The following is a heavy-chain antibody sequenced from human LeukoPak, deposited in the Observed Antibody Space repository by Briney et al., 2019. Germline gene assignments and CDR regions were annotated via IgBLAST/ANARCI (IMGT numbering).Heavy chain of an antibody. V-gene: IGHV4-59*12. CDR2: IYYTGGT. J-gene: IGHJ4*02. D-gene: IGHD7-27*01. CDR3: GRDKLTGDQGGLFDY. Sequence: PSETLSLTCTVSGGSISNYYWGWVRQPPGKGLEWFGNIYYTGGTKYNPSLRSRVTIAVDPSKNQFSLRLSSVTAADTAVYYWGRDKLTGDQGGLFDYWGQGTLVTVSS. CDR1: GGSISNYY.